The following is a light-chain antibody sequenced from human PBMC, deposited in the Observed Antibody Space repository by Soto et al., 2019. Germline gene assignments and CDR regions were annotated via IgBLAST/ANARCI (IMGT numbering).Light chain of an antibody. CDR1: SSDVGSYNL. V-gene: IGLV2-23*02. CDR3: CSYAVSSTYVV. J-gene: IGLJ2*01. CDR2: EVS. Sequence: QSALTQPASVSGSPGQSITISCTGTSSDVGSYNLVSWYQQHPGKAPKLMIYEVSKRPSGVSNRFSGSKAGNTASLTISGLQAEEEADYYCCSYAVSSTYVVFGGGTKLTVL.